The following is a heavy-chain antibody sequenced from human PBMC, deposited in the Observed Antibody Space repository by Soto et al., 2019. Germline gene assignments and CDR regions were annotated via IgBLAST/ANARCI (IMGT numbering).Heavy chain of an antibody. J-gene: IGHJ4*02. CDR1: GGTFGRNT. Sequence: QVHLVQSAAEVKKPGSSVRVSCTVSGGTFGRNTIVWVRQAPEQVLECMGHIVPIFGTFKYAQKFPGRVTFTADESPTTAYMDLSSLTNEDTAVYFYARDLNWALDYWGQGTMVTVSS. CDR3: ARDLNWALDY. CDR2: IVPIFGTF. D-gene: IGHD7-27*01. V-gene: IGHV1-69*01.